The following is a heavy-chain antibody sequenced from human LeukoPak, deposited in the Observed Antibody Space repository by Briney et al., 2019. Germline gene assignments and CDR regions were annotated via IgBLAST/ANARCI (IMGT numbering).Heavy chain of an antibody. CDR3: ARVVRYYDILTGYFVYAFDI. J-gene: IGHJ3*02. Sequence: PSETLSLTCAVYGGSFSGYYWSWIRQPPGKGLEWIGEINHSGSTNYNPSLKSRVTISVDTSKNQFSLKLSSVTAADTAVYYCARVVRYYDILTGYFVYAFDIWGQGTMVTVSS. D-gene: IGHD3-9*01. CDR1: GGSFSGYY. V-gene: IGHV4-34*01. CDR2: INHSGST.